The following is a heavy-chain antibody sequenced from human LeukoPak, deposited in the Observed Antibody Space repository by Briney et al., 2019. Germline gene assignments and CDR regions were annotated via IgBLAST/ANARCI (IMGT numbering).Heavy chain of an antibody. V-gene: IGHV3-33*08. CDR3: ARDLSKVSLDF. J-gene: IGHJ4*02. D-gene: IGHD2/OR15-2a*01. CDR1: GFTFSSYG. Sequence: PGRSLRLSCAASGFTFSSYGMHWVRQAPGKELEWVAVLVYDGSNEYYGDSVKGRFTISRDTSKNMLYLQMNSLRAEDTAVYYCARDLSKVSLDFRGQGTLVTVSP. CDR2: LVYDGSNE.